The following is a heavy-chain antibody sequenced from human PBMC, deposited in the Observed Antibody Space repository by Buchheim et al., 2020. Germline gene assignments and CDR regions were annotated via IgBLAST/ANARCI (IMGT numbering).Heavy chain of an antibody. CDR3: ARSRAAGTYYFDY. CDR2: IGSSGSAQ. V-gene: IGHV3-48*01. Sequence: EVQLVESGGGLVQPGGSLRLSCAASGFSFSSYTMNWVRQAPGKGLEWVSYIGSSGSAQYYADSVKGRFTIFRDTANNSLYLQMNSLRVEDTAVYYCARSRAAGTYYFDYWGQGAL. J-gene: IGHJ4*02. CDR1: GFSFSSYT. D-gene: IGHD6-19*01.